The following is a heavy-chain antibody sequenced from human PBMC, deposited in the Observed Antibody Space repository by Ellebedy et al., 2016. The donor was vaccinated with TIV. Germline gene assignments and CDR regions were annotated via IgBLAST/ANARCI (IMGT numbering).Heavy chain of an antibody. CDR3: ARDLAGGYGDGYYYYMDV. D-gene: IGHD4-17*01. V-gene: IGHV4-59*13. J-gene: IGHJ6*03. CDR2: IYYSGST. Sequence: SETLSLXXTVSGGSISSYYWSWIRQPPGKGLEWIGYIYYSGSTNYNPSLKSRVTISVDTSKNQFSLKLSSVTAADTAVYYCARDLAGGYGDGYYYYMDVWGKGTTVTVSS. CDR1: GGSISSYY.